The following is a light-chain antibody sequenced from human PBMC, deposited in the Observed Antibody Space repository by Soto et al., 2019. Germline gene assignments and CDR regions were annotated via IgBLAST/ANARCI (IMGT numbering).Light chain of an antibody. CDR1: SSNIGSNT. J-gene: IGLJ1*01. CDR3: AAWDDSLNGGV. CDR2: SNN. Sequence: QSVLTQPPSASGTPGQRVTISCSGSSSNIGSNTVNWYQQLPGTAPKLLIYSNNHRPSGVPDRFSGSKSGTSASLAISGLQSEDEADYYCAAWDDSLNGGVFGTGTKVTVL. V-gene: IGLV1-44*01.